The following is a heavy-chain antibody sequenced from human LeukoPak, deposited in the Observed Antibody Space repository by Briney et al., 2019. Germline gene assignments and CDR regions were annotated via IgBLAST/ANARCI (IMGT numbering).Heavy chain of an antibody. V-gene: IGHV3-7*01. CDR1: GFTFNRYW. CDR3: ARYKSWYCFDY. CDR2: IKQDGSAK. J-gene: IGHJ4*02. Sequence: GGSLRLSCAASGFTFNRYWMSWVRQAPGKELQWVANIKQDGSAKYYVDSVKGRFTISRDNAKNSLYLQMNSLRAEDTAVYYCARYKSWYCFDYWGQGTLVTVSS. D-gene: IGHD6-13*01.